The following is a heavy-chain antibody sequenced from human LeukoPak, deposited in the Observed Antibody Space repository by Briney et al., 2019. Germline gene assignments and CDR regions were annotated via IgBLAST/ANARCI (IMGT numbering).Heavy chain of an antibody. V-gene: IGHV4-39*07. CDR3: ARDLGSSWPH. CDR2: IYYSGST. CDR1: GGSISSSSYY. D-gene: IGHD6-13*01. J-gene: IGHJ4*02. Sequence: PSETLSLTCTVSGGSISSSSYYWGWIRQPPGKGLEWIGSIYYSGSTYYNPSLKSRVTISVDTSKNQFSLKLSSVTAADTAVYYCARDLGSSWPHWGQGTLVTVSS.